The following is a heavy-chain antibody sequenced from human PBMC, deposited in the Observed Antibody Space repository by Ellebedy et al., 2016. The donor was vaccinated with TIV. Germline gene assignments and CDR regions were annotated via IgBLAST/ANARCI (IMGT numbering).Heavy chain of an antibody. Sequence: SSVKVSCXASGGTFRSYGINWVRQAPGQGLEWMGGIIPMFGKANYTQKLQGRVTITADESTSTAYMELSSLTSEDTAVYYCAREVSRRGYYKNTFGEPFDYWGQGTQVTVSS. D-gene: IGHD3-22*01. J-gene: IGHJ4*02. CDR1: GGTFRSYG. CDR3: AREVSRRGYYKNTFGEPFDY. V-gene: IGHV1-69*13. CDR2: IIPMFGKA.